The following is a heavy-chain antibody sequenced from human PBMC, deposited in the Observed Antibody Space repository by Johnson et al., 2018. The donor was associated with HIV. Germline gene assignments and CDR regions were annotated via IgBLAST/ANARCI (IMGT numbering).Heavy chain of an antibody. CDR3: ARVLMRGAYGGGDCSNDAFDI. CDR2: ISGSGGST. D-gene: IGHD2-21*01. V-gene: IGHV3-23*04. J-gene: IGHJ3*02. Sequence: VQLVESGGGLVQPGGSLRLSCAASGFTFSSYAMSWVRQAPGKGLEWVSAISGSGGSTHYADSVKGRFTISRDNSKNTLYLQMNSLRAEDTAVYYCARVLMRGAYGGGDCSNDAFDIWGQGTMVTVSS. CDR1: GFTFSSYA.